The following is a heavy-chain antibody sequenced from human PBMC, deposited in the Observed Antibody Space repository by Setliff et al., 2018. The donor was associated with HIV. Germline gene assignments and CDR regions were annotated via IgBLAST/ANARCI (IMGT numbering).Heavy chain of an antibody. J-gene: IGHJ6*03. V-gene: IGHV4-59*11. D-gene: IGHD3-22*01. Sequence: SETLSLTCTVSGGSISSHYWSWIRQPPGKGLEWIGYIYYSGSTTSPPSLPSRVTISVDTSTHQFSLKLSSVTAADTAVYYCARGLRVYDSSGYYYRDYYYYYMDGGGKG. CDR2: IYYSGST. CDR3: ARGLRVYDSSGYYYRDYYYYYMDG. CDR1: GGSISSHY.